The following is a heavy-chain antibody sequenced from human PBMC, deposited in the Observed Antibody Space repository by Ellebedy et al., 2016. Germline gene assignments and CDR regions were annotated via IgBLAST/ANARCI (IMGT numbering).Heavy chain of an antibody. J-gene: IGHJ6*03. D-gene: IGHD4-11*01. Sequence: GESLKISXKGSGYSFTSYWIGWVRQMPGKGLEWMGIIYPGDSDTRYSPSFQGQVTISADKSISTAYLQWSSLKASDTAMYYCARCRGCGLQIGTGGYYMDVWGKGTTVTVSS. CDR3: ARCRGCGLQIGTGGYYMDV. V-gene: IGHV5-51*01. CDR1: GYSFTSYW. CDR2: IYPGDSDT.